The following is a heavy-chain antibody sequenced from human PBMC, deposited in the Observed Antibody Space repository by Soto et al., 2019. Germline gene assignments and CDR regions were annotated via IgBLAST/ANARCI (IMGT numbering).Heavy chain of an antibody. D-gene: IGHD6-13*01. CDR2: IRTTTSDV. J-gene: IGHJ4*02. V-gene: IGHV3-21*05. CDR3: VRDRSWAFDY. CDR1: GFASRDYT. Sequence: GGSLRLSCAASGFASRDYTFNWVRQAPGKGLEWLSNIRTTTSDVYYADSVKGRFTMSRDNAKNSVYLQMNSLRGEDTAVYYCVRDRSWAFDYWGQGSLVTVSS.